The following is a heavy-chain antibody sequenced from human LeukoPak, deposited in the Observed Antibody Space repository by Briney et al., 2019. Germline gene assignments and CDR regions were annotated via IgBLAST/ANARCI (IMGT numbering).Heavy chain of an antibody. D-gene: IGHD4-17*01. J-gene: IGHJ4*02. Sequence: PGGSLRLSCAASGFTFSSYAMSWVRQAPGKGLEWVSVISGSGGSTYYADSVKGRFTIYRDNSKNTLYLQMNSLRVEDTAVYYCAKSRASGLRGGGYFDYWGQGTLVTVSS. CDR3: AKSRASGLRGGGYFDY. V-gene: IGHV3-23*01. CDR1: GFTFSSYA. CDR2: ISGSGGST.